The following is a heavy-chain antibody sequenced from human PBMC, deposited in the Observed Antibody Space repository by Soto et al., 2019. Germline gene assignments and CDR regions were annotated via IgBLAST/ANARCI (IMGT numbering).Heavy chain of an antibody. CDR2: ISPNADKT. V-gene: IGHV1-8*01. CDR3: ARQRRGTWYYFDH. Sequence: ASVKVSCKTSGYTFTTYDINWVRQTPGQGLEWMGWISPNADKTGFAQNFQGRVTLTRDTSINTVFMELHNLRSEDTAVYYCARQRRGTWYYFDHWGQGTLVTVSS. J-gene: IGHJ4*02. CDR1: GYTFTTYD. D-gene: IGHD3-16*01.